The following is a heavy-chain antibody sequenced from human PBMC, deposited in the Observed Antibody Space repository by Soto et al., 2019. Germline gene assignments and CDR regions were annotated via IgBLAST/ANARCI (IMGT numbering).Heavy chain of an antibody. CDR2: IYYSGST. CDR1: GDSISSRSYY. D-gene: IGHD2-21*01. J-gene: IGHJ4*02. V-gene: IGHV4-39*01. Sequence: PSETLSLTCTVTGDSISSRSYYWGWIRQPPGKGLEWIGSIYYSGSTYNNPSLRSRVSMSIDTSKDQFSLKLKSVTAADTALYFCARQRTSVVPKAYFDLRGPGSLVTVSS. CDR3: ARQRTSVVPKAYFDL.